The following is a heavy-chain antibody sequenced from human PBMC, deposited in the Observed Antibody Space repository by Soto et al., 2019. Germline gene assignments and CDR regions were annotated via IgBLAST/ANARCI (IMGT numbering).Heavy chain of an antibody. Sequence: EVQLLESGGGLVQPGGSLRLSCAASGFTFSDYAMSWVRQAPGKGLEWVSAISGSGNGGSRYYADSVKGRFTISRDNSRNTLYLQMNSLRAEDTALYYCAKGGRYCCSNSCYALGWALDYCGQGTLVTVSA. CDR2: ISGSGNGGSR. CDR3: AKGGRYCCSNSCYALGWALDY. CDR1: GFTFSDYA. J-gene: IGHJ4*02. D-gene: IGHD2-2*01. V-gene: IGHV3-23*01.